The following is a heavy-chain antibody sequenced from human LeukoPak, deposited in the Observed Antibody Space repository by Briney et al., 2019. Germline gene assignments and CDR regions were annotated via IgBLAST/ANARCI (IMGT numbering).Heavy chain of an antibody. D-gene: IGHD6-19*01. CDR2: IIPIFGTA. CDR1: GGTFSSYA. J-gene: IGHJ4*02. CDR3: ASSSYSSGWYLFDY. Sequence: GASVKVSCKASGGTFSSYAISWVRQAPGQGLEWMGGIIPIFGTANYAQKFQDRVTITADESTSTAYMELSSLRSEDTAVYYCASSSYSSGWYLFDYWGQGTLVTVSS. V-gene: IGHV1-69*01.